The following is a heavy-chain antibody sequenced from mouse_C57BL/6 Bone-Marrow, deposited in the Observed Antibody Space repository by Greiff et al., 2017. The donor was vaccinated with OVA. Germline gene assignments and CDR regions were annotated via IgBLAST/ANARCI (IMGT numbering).Heavy chain of an antibody. CDR1: GYTFTSYW. J-gene: IGHJ3*01. CDR3: AREGYYYGSSAWFAY. V-gene: IGHV1-55*01. Sequence: QVQLQQPGAELVKPGASVKMSCKASGYTFTSYWITWVKQRPGQGLEWLGDIYPGSGSTNYNEKFKSKATLTVDTSSSTAYMQLSSLTSEDSAVYYCAREGYYYGSSAWFAYWGQGTLVTVSA. CDR2: IYPGSGST. D-gene: IGHD1-1*01.